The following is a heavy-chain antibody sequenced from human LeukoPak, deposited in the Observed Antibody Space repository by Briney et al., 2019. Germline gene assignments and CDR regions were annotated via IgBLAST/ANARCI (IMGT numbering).Heavy chain of an antibody. J-gene: IGHJ4*02. Sequence: SETLSLTCTVSGYSISSGYYWGWIRQPPGKGLEWIGSIYHSGSTYYNPSLKSRVTISVDTSKNQFSLKLSSVTAADTAVYYCARQEEQQLVLDYFDYWGQGTLVTVSS. CDR2: IYHSGST. CDR3: ARQEEQQLVLDYFDY. CDR1: GYSISSGYY. D-gene: IGHD6-13*01. V-gene: IGHV4-38-2*02.